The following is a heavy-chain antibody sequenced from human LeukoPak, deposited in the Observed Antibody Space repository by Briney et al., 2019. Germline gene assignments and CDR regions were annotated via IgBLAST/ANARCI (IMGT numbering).Heavy chain of an antibody. CDR1: GFTFSSYW. CDR2: ISSSSSYI. CDR3: ARANDFWSGSPFDY. Sequence: GGSLRLSCAASGFTFSSYWMHWVRQAPGKGLEWVSSISSSSSYIYYADSVRGRFTISRDNAKNSLYLQMNSLRAEDTAVYYCARANDFWSGSPFDYGGQGTLVTVSS. V-gene: IGHV3-21*06. J-gene: IGHJ4*02. D-gene: IGHD3-3*01.